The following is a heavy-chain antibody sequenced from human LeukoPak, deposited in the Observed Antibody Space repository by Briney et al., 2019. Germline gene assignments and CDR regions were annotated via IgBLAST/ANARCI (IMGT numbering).Heavy chain of an antibody. CDR2: IYPGDSDT. CDR3: AREAYYCTGGVREGGWFDP. J-gene: IGHJ5*02. D-gene: IGHD2-8*02. Sequence: GESLKISCKGSGYSFTSYWIGWVRQMPGKGLEWMGIIYPGDSDTRYSPSFQGQVTISADKSISTAYLQWSSLKASDTAMYYCAREAYYCTGGVREGGWFDPWGQGTLVIVSS. V-gene: IGHV5-51*01. CDR1: GYSFTSYW.